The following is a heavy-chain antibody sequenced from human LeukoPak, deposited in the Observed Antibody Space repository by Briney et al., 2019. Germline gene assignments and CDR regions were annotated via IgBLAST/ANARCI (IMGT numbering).Heavy chain of an antibody. CDR1: GFTFGSYG. J-gene: IGHJ5*02. CDR2: IRYDGSNK. D-gene: IGHD6-19*01. Sequence: QPGGSLRLSCAASGFTFGSYGMHWVRQAPGKGLEWVAFIRYDGSNKYYADSVKGRFTISRDNSKNTLYLQMNSLRAEDTAVYYCARPGSSGWDDNWFDPWGQGTLVTVSS. CDR3: ARPGSSGWDDNWFDP. V-gene: IGHV3-30*02.